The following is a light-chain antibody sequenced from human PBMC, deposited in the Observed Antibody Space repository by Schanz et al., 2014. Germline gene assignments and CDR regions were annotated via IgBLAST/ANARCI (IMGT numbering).Light chain of an antibody. CDR1: HNINSW. V-gene: IGKV1-12*01. CDR3: QQASSFPFT. Sequence: DIQMTQSPSSVSASVGDRVTISCRASHNINSWLAWYQQKPGKAPYLLIYVASRLHSGVSSRFRGSGSGTEFTLIISDLQSEDLGTYYCQQASSFPFTFGGGTRVEIK. CDR2: VAS. J-gene: IGKJ4*01.